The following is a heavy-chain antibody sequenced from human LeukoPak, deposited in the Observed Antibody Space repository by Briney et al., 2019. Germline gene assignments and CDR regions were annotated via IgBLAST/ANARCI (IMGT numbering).Heavy chain of an antibody. CDR1: GGSIINTSYY. CDR3: ARGAPSSWYIS. CDR2: INHSGST. J-gene: IGHJ1*01. D-gene: IGHD6-13*01. Sequence: SETLSLTCTVSGGSIINTSYYWSWIRQPPGKGLEWIGEINHSGSTNYNPPLKSRVTISVDTSKNQFSLKLSSVTAADTAVYYCARGAPSSWYISWGQGTLVTVSS. V-gene: IGHV4-34*01.